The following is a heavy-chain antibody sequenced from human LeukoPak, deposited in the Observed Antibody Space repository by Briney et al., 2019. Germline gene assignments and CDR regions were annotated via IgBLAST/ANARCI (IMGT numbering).Heavy chain of an antibody. J-gene: IGHJ4*02. CDR1: GSTFSSFA. Sequence: GGSLRLSCAASGSTFSSFAMSWVRQAPGKGLEWVSGISGRDGSTYYADSVRGRFTISRDNSKNTLYLQMNSLRAEDTAVYYCAKGSTIFGVVIVFWDSFDYWGQGTLVTVSS. V-gene: IGHV3-23*01. CDR3: AKGSTIFGVVIVFWDSFDY. CDR2: ISGRDGST. D-gene: IGHD3-3*01.